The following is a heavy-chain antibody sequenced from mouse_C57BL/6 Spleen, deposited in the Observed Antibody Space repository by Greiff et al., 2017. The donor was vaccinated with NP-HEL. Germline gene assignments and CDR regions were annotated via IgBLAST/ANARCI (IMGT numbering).Heavy chain of an antibody. D-gene: IGHD2-1*01. J-gene: IGHJ3*01. CDR2: IYPGDGDT. V-gene: IGHV1-80*01. Sequence: VQGVESGAELVKPGASVKISCKASGYAFSSYWMNWVKQRPGKGLEWIGQIYPGDGDTNYNGKFKGKATLTADKSSSTAYMQLSSLTSEDSAVYFCAREDYGNYGFAYWGQGTLVTVSA. CDR1: GYAFSSYW. CDR3: AREDYGNYGFAY.